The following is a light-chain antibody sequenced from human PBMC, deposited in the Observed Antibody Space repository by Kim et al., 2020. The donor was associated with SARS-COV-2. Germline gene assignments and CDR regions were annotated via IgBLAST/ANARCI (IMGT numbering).Light chain of an antibody. CDR2: GAS. V-gene: IGKV3-15*01. J-gene: IGKJ2*01. CDR1: QSVSSN. Sequence: SVSPGKRATLSCRASQSVSSNLAWYQQKAGQAPRLLIYGASTRATGIPSRFSGSGSGTEFTLTISSLQSEDFAVYSCQQYNNWPYTFGQGTKLEIK. CDR3: QQYNNWPYT.